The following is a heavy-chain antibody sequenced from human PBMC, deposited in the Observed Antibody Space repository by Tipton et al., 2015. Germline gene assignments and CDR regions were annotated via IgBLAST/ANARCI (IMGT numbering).Heavy chain of an antibody. CDR1: GFTFSEYS. CDR2: IRQDGSER. V-gene: IGHV3-7*05. CDR3: AKVQYYYDSSGPYSFDH. D-gene: IGHD3-22*01. J-gene: IGHJ4*02. Sequence: SLRLSCVASGFTFSEYSMSWVRQAPGKGLEWVANIRQDGSERYYVDSAKGRFTISRDNAKNSLYLQMNSLRAEDTAVYYCAKVQYYYDSSGPYSFDHWGQGTLVTVSS.